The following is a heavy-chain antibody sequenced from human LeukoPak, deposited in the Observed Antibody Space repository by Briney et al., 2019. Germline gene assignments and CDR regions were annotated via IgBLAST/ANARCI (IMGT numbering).Heavy chain of an antibody. V-gene: IGHV3-9*01. CDR3: AGGELSPHYGMDV. D-gene: IGHD1-26*01. CDR2: ISWNSGSI. CDR1: GFTFDDYA. Sequence: GGSLRLSCAASGFTFDDYAMHWVRQAPGKGLEWVSGISWNSGSIGYADSVKGRFTISRDNAKNSLYLQMNSLRAEDTALYYCAGGELSPHYGMDVWGQGTTVTVSS. J-gene: IGHJ6*02.